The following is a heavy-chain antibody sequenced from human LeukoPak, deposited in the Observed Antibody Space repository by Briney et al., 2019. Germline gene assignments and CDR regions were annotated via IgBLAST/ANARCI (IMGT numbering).Heavy chain of an antibody. Sequence: GGSLRLSCAASGFTFSSYSMNWVRQAPGKGLEWVSSISSSSYIYYADSVKGRFTISRDNAKNSLYLQMNSLRAEDTAVYYCARDQGYYYGMDVWGQGTTVTVSS. CDR1: GFTFSSYS. CDR2: ISSSSYI. J-gene: IGHJ6*02. CDR3: ARDQGYYYGMDV. V-gene: IGHV3-21*01.